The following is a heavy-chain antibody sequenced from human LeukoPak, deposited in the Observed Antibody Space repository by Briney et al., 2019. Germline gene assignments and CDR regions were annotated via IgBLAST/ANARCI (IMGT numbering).Heavy chain of an antibody. V-gene: IGHV1-69*05. Sequence: ASVKVSCKASGGTFSSYAISWVRQAPGQGLEWMGGIIPIFGTANYAQKLQGRVTMTTDTSTSTAYMELRSLRSDDTAVYYCARGGSVDWELPFDYWGQGTLVTVSS. CDR2: IIPIFGTA. J-gene: IGHJ4*02. D-gene: IGHD1-26*01. CDR1: GGTFSSYA. CDR3: ARGGSVDWELPFDY.